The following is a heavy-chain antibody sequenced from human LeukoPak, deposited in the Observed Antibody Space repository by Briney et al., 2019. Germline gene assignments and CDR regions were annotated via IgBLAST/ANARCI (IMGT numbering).Heavy chain of an antibody. Sequence: ASVKVSCKASGYTFSSYGITWVRQAPGQGLEWMGWINPYNGNTNYAQKLQDRVIMTTDTSTSTAYMELRNLISDDTAVYYCARDKDGYGSGSYYNGDYYYYYGMDVWGQGTTVTVSS. V-gene: IGHV1-18*01. J-gene: IGHJ6*02. CDR1: GYTFSSYG. CDR3: ARDKDGYGSGSYYNGDYYYYYGMDV. D-gene: IGHD3-10*01. CDR2: INPYNGNT.